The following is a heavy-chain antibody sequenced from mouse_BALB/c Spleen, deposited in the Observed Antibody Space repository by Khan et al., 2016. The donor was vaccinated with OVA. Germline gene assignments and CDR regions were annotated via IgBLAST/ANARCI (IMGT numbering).Heavy chain of an antibody. J-gene: IGHJ3*01. CDR3: SRYDYDYDGAFAY. Sequence: EVQRVESGPSLVKPSQTLSLTCSVTGDSITSGYWNWIRKFPGNKLEYMGYISYSGSTYYNPSLKSRISITRDTSKNQYYLQLNSVTTEDTDTYYCSRYDYDYDGAFAYWGQGTLVTVSA. CDR2: ISYSGST. CDR1: GDSITSGY. V-gene: IGHV3-8*02. D-gene: IGHD2-4*01.